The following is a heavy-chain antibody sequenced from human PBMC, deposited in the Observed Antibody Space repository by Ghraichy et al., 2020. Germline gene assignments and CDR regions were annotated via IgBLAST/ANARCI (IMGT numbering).Heavy chain of an antibody. D-gene: IGHD2-21*02. V-gene: IGHV1-69*13. CDR3: ARAPLPDCGGDCSNDRYYYYGMDV. CDR2: IIPIFSTT. CDR1: GGTFSSYA. J-gene: IGHJ6*02. Sequence: SVKVSCKASGGTFSSYAINWVRQAPGQGLEWMGGIIPIFSTTNYAQKFQGRVTITADESTSTAYMELSSLRSEDTAVYYCARAPLPDCGGDCSNDRYYYYGMDVWGQGTTVTVSS.